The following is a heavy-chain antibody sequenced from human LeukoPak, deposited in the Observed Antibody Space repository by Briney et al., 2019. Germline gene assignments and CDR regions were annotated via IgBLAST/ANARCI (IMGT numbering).Heavy chain of an antibody. CDR3: ARDKVIASAGTPNWFDP. D-gene: IGHD6-13*01. CDR2: ISSYDGNT. Sequence: ASVKVSCKAFGYTFNRFGISWVRQAPGQGLEWVGWISSYDGNTEYAQMVQGRVTMTTDTSTSTAYMELRGLRSGDTAVYYCARDKVIASAGTPNWFDPWGQGTLVIVSS. J-gene: IGHJ5*02. V-gene: IGHV1-18*01. CDR1: GYTFNRFG.